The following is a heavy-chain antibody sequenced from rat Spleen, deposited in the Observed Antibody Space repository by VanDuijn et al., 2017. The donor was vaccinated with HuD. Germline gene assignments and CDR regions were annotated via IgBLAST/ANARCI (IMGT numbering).Heavy chain of an antibody. Sequence: EVQLVESGGGLVQPGRSLKLSCAASGFTFSNYGMAWVRQAPTKGLEWVATISSDGSSSYYRDSVKGRFTISRDNAKSTLYLQMDSLMSEDTATYCCARDIYGGYSELGYFAYWGQGTLVTVSS. CDR2: ISSDGSSS. D-gene: IGHD1-11*01. V-gene: IGHV5-29*01. CDR1: GFTFSNYG. J-gene: IGHJ3*01. CDR3: ARDIYGGYSELGYFAY.